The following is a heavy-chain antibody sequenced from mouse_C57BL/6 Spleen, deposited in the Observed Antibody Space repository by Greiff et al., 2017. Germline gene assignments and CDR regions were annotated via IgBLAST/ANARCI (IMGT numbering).Heavy chain of an antibody. V-gene: IGHV1-76*01. CDR3: AREDYDYAYFDY. CDR1: GYTFTDYY. Sequence: QVQLKQSGAELVRPGASVKLSCKASGYTFTDYYINWVKQRPGQGLEWIARIYPGSGNTYYNEKFKGKATLTAEKSSSTAYMQLSSLTSEDSAVYFCAREDYDYAYFDYWGQGTTLTVSS. J-gene: IGHJ2*01. D-gene: IGHD2-4*01. CDR2: IYPGSGNT.